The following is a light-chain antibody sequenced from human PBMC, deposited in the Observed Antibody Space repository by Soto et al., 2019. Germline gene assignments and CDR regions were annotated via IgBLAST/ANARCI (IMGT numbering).Light chain of an antibody. CDR2: DAS. CDR1: ESVSRN. J-gene: IGKJ5*01. Sequence: EVVMTQSPATLSVSPGERATLSCRASESVSRNLAWYQQKPGQAPRLLIYDASTRVTGIPDRFSGGGSGTEFTLTISSLQSEDFVVYYCQQYNSWPPITFGQGTRLEIK. CDR3: QQYNSWPPIT. V-gene: IGKV3-15*01.